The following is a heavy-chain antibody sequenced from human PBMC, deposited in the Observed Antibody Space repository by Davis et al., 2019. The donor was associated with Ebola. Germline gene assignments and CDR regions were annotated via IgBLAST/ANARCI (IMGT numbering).Heavy chain of an antibody. V-gene: IGHV3-23*01. CDR2: ISGSGGST. CDR3: AKDTGWELQPDY. J-gene: IGHJ4*02. CDR1: GFTFSSYS. Sequence: PGGSLRLSCAASGFTFSSYSMNWVRQAPGKGLEWVSAISGSGGSTYYADSVKGRFTISRDNSKNTLYLQMNSLRAEDTAVYYCAKDTGWELQPDYWGQGTLVTVSS. D-gene: IGHD1-26*01.